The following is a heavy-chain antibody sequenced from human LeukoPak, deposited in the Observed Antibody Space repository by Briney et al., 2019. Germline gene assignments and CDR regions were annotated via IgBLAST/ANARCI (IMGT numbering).Heavy chain of an antibody. CDR2: IYTTGKT. D-gene: IGHD1-1*01. CDR3: AKVSPTGRAFDC. V-gene: IGHV3-53*01. Sequence: GGSLRLSCAASGFTVSINYMSWVRHAPGEGLEWVSVIYTTGKTYYADSVKGRFSISRDNSKNTVYLQMNRLRAEDTAVYYCAKVSPTGRAFDCWGQGTLVTVSS. CDR1: GFTVSINY. J-gene: IGHJ4*02.